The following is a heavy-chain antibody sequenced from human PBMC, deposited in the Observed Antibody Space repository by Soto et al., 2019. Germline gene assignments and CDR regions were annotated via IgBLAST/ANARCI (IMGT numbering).Heavy chain of an antibody. D-gene: IGHD3-22*01. V-gene: IGHV3-23*01. J-gene: IGHJ4*02. Sequence: EVQLLESGGGLVQPGGPRRPPGPAPGSSLPTFARTWVGQPPGKGLEWVSAVSGSGSTTYYADSVKGRFTISRDNSKKTSYLYMNSLRADDTAVYYCAKDPRYYDSGGYYDYWGQGALVTVSS. CDR3: AKDPRYYDSGGYYDY. CDR1: GSSLPTFA. CDR2: VSGSGSTT.